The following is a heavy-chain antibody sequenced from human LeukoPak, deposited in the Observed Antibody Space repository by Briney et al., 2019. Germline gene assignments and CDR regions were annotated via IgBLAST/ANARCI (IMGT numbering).Heavy chain of an antibody. CDR1: GFSFNRYA. D-gene: IGHD3-3*01. J-gene: IGHJ4*02. CDR3: AAGRSGVFDY. Sequence: GGSLRLSCSASGFSFNRYAMYWVRQAPGKGLEWVSVIYSGGGTYYADSVKGRSTISRDNSKNTLYFQMNSLRAEDTAVYYCAAGRSGVFDYWGQGTLVTVSS. CDR2: IYSGGGT. V-gene: IGHV3-53*01.